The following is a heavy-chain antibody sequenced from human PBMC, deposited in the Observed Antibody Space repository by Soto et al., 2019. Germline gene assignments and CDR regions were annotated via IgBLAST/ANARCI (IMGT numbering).Heavy chain of an antibody. CDR1: GFTFSSYA. CDR2: ISYDGSDK. D-gene: IGHD3-16*02. J-gene: IGHJ4*02. V-gene: IGHV3-30*18. CDR3: AKALGELSPESYDY. Sequence: QVQLVESGGGVVQPGRSLRLSCAASGFTFSSYAMHWVRQAPGKGLEWVAVISYDGSDKYYADSVKGRFTNSRDNSKNTLNLQMNSLRPEDTAVYYCAKALGELSPESYDYWGQETLIPVSS.